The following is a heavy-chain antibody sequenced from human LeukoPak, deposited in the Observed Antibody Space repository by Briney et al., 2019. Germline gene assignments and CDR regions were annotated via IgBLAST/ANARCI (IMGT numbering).Heavy chain of an antibody. CDR1: GFTFSDHW. CDR3: AREASLYCSGNDCYWAFDR. J-gene: IGHJ5*02. Sequence: PGGSLRLSCAASGFTFSDHWMSWVRQASGKGLEWVANIKQDESKRYYVDSVKGRFTISRDNAKNLLYLQINSLRAEDTAVYYCAREASLYCSGNDCYWAFDRWGQGTLVTVSS. V-gene: IGHV3-7*01. D-gene: IGHD2-15*01. CDR2: IKQDESKR.